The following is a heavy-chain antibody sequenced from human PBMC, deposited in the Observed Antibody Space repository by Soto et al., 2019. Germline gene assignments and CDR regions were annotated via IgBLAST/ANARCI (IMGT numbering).Heavy chain of an antibody. CDR2: ISSSSSVI. J-gene: IGHJ6*03. V-gene: IGHV3-48*01. CDR1: GFILSDCA. D-gene: IGHD7-27*01. Sequence: QPGGSLRLSCATSGFILSDCAMNWFRQAPGKGLEWVSYISSSSSVIDYADSVKGRFTVSRDNARNSLYLQMNSLRAEDTAVYYCARDLSWGSNWYYYMDVWGNGTTVTVSS. CDR3: ARDLSWGSNWYYYMDV.